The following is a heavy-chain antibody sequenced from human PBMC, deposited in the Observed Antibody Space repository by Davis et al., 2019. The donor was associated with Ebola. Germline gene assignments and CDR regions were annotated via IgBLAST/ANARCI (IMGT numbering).Heavy chain of an antibody. CDR1: GFTFSSYA. CDR3: ARIHGWSGYGANPVNYGMDV. D-gene: IGHD3/OR15-3a*01. CDR2: VSNDGTNK. V-gene: IGHV3-30-3*01. Sequence: GGSLRLSCAASGFTFSSYAMHWVRRAPGKGLEWVAVVSNDGTNKYYADSVRGRFTISRDNSKNTLFLQMNSLRLDDTGLYYCARIHGWSGYGANPVNYGMDVWGKGTTVTVSS. J-gene: IGHJ6*04.